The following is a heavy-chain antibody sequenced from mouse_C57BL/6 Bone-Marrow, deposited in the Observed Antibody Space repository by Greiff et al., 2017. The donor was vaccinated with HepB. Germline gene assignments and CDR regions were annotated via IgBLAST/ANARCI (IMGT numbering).Heavy chain of an antibody. Sequence: VQLQQSGAELVKPGASVKLSCTASGFNIKDYYMHWVKQRTEQGLEWIGRIDPEDGETKYAPTFQGKATITADTSSNTAYLQLSSLTSEDTAVYYCARNWYYYGSSYGYFDVWGTGTTVTVSS. CDR2: IDPEDGET. D-gene: IGHD1-1*01. CDR3: ARNWYYYGSSYGYFDV. CDR1: GFNIKDYY. J-gene: IGHJ1*03. V-gene: IGHV14-2*01.